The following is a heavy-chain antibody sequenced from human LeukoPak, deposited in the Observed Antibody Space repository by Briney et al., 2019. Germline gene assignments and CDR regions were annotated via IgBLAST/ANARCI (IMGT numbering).Heavy chain of an antibody. J-gene: IGHJ4*02. CDR2: ISPSGNT. V-gene: IGHV4-38-2*01. CDR1: GCSISSASY. D-gene: IGHD4-11*01. CDR3: ARRAYSDLYFDY. Sequence: PSETLSLTCAVSGCSISSASYWGWIRQPPGKGLEWIGSISPSGNTYYNPSLKSRISISLDTSKNQFSLKLTSMTAADTAFYYCARRAYSDLYFDYWGQGTLVTVSS.